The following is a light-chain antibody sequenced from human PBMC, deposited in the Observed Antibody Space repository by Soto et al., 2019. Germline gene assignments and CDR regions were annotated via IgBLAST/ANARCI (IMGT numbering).Light chain of an antibody. J-gene: IGKJ1*01. CDR2: DAY. CDR3: QQYTSYSWT. CDR1: ETISNW. V-gene: IGKV1-5*01. Sequence: IPMTQSPSTLSASVGDRVTITCRASETISNWLAWYQQKPGIAPKLLIYDAYILESGVPSRFSGSGSGTEFTLTISSLQPDDLATYYCQQYTSYSWTFGQGTKVDI.